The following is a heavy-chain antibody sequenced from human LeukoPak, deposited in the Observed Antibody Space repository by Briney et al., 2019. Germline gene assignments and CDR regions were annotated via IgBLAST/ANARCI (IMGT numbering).Heavy chain of an antibody. CDR2: ISGSGGGT. D-gene: IGHD6-6*01. CDR1: GFTFSSYA. J-gene: IGHJ4*02. Sequence: GGSLRLSCAASGFTFSSYAMSWVRQAPGKGLEWVSAISGSGGGTYYADSVKGRFTISRDNSKNTLYMQMSSLRAEDTAVYYCAKNTQYSGYYDCWGQGTLVAVSS. V-gene: IGHV3-23*01. CDR3: AKNTQYSGYYDC.